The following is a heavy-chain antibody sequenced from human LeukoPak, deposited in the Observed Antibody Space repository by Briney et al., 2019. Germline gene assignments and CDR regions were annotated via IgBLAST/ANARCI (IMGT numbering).Heavy chain of an antibody. CDR2: ISYDGSNK. CDR3: ARDSPAFVWGSAFDI. Sequence: GGSLRLSCAASGFTFSSYAMHWVRQAPGKGLEWVAVISYDGSNKYYADSVKGRFTISRDNSKNTLYLQMNSLRAEDTAVYYCARDSPAFVWGSAFDIWGQGTMVTVSS. V-gene: IGHV3-30-3*01. CDR1: GFTFSSYA. D-gene: IGHD3-16*01. J-gene: IGHJ3*02.